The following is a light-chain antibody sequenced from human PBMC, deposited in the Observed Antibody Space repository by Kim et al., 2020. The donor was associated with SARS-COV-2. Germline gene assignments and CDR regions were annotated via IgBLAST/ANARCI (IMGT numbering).Light chain of an antibody. J-gene: IGKJ4*01. CDR1: QSLLDSHGYNY. V-gene: IGKV2-28*01. Sequence: DIVMTQSPLSLPVTPGEPASISCRSSQSLLDSHGYNYLDWYLQKPGQSPQLLIHLGPNRASGVPDRFSGSGSGTDFTLKISRVEAEDVGVYYCMQALQTPLTFGGGTKVDIK. CDR2: LGP. CDR3: MQALQTPLT.